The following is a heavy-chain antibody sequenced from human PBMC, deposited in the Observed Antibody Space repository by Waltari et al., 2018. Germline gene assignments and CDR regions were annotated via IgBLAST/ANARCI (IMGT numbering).Heavy chain of an antibody. CDR3: AIPYGDYDYFDY. D-gene: IGHD4-17*01. V-gene: IGHV4-38-2*01. CDR1: GYSISSGYY. CDR2: IYHSGGT. Sequence: QVQLQESGPGLVKPSETLSLTCAVSGYSISSGYYWGWIRQPPGKGLEWIGSIYHSGGTYYNPSLKVLVTISVDTSKNQFSLKLSSVTAADTAVYYCAIPYGDYDYFDYWGQGTLVTVSS. J-gene: IGHJ4*02.